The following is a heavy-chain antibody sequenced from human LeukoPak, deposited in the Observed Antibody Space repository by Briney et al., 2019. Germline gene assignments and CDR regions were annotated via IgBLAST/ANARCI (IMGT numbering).Heavy chain of an antibody. CDR3: DISSTNGYDDY. V-gene: IGHV3-64D*09. J-gene: IGHJ4*02. CDR2: IGRWGGST. CDR1: GFTHSNYA. D-gene: IGHD5-12*01. Sequence: PGGSLRLSCSVSGFTHSNYATHCVRHSPGKGGEYVSDIGRWGGSTYYADSVKGRFTISRDNSKNTLYLQMSSLRAEDTAVYYCDISSTNGYDDYWGQGTLVTVSS.